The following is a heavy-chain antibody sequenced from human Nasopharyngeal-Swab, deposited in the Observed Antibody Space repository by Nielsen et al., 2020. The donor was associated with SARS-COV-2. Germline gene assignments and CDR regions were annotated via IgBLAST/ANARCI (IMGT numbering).Heavy chain of an antibody. CDR1: EFSLSTSGVG. CDR2: IYWDDDK. J-gene: IGHJ4*02. Sequence: SGPTLVKPTRTLTLTCTFSEFSLSTSGVGVGWIRQPPGKALEWLALIYWDDDKRYSPSLKSRLTITKDTSKNQVVLTMTNMDPVDTATYYCEHLNHIVATKAFDYWGQGTLVTVSS. V-gene: IGHV2-5*02. D-gene: IGHD5-12*01. CDR3: EHLNHIVATKAFDY.